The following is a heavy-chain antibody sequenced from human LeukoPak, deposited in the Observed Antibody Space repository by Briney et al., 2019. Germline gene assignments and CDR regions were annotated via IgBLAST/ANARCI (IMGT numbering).Heavy chain of an antibody. J-gene: IGHJ6*02. V-gene: IGHV3-9*01. CDR1: GFTFDDYA. D-gene: IGHD2-8*02. CDR2: ISWNSGSI. CDR3: AKARNLGPGYYYGMDV. Sequence: GGSLRLSCAASGFTFDDYAMHWVRQAPGKGLEWVSGISWNSGSIGYADSVKGRFTISRDNAKNSLYLQMNSLRAEDTALYYCAKARNLGPGYYYGMDVWGQGTTVTVSS.